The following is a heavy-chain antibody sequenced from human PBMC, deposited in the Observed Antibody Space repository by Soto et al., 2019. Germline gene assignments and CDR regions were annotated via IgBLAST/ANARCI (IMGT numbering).Heavy chain of an antibody. Sequence: PSETLSLTCTVSGGSISSYYWSWIRQPPGKGLEWIGYIYYSGSTNYNPSLKSRVTISVDTSKNQFSLKLSSVTAADTAVYYCAREDGNSGYFDSWGQGTLVTVSS. J-gene: IGHJ4*02. D-gene: IGHD4-4*01. V-gene: IGHV4-59*01. CDR1: GGSISSYY. CDR3: AREDGNSGYFDS. CDR2: IYYSGST.